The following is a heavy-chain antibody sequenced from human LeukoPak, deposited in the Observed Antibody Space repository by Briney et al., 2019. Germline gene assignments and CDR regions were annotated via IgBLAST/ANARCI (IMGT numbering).Heavy chain of an antibody. D-gene: IGHD2-8*01. V-gene: IGHV3-48*03. Sequence: GGSLRLSCAASGFTFSSYEMNWVRQAPGKGLEWVSYISRSGSTIHYADPVKGRFTISRDNAKNSLYLQMNSLRAEDTSVYYCASSLQTSSPVLIANPFAHWGQGTLVTVSS. CDR1: GFTFSSYE. J-gene: IGHJ4*02. CDR2: ISRSGSTI. CDR3: ASSLQTSSPVLIANPFAH.